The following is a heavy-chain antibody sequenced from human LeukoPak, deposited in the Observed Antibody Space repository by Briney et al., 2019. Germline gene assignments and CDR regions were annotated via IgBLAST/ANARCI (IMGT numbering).Heavy chain of an antibody. J-gene: IGHJ3*02. CDR1: GFTFSNYW. V-gene: IGHV3-7*01. D-gene: IGHD4-17*01. CDR2: IKQDGSEK. CDR3: ARTVSSGAFDI. Sequence: PGGSLRLSCAASGFTFSNYWMSWVRQAPGKGLEWVANIKQDGSEKYYVDSVKGRFTISRDNTKNSLYLQMNSLRAEDTAVYYCARTVSSGAFDIWGQGTMVTVSS.